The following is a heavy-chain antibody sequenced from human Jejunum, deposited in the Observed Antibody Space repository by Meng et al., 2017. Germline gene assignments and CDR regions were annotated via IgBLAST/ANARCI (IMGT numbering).Heavy chain of an antibody. Sequence: VRLVDAGGGLVQPGGSCRLSCGASGLGLSSNWMHWVRQPRGKGRVWVSRINREGIITSYADSVKSRFTISRDNAKNTLFLQMNSLRAEDTAVYYCTSGKTPTGDYWGQGILVTVSS. J-gene: IGHJ4*02. V-gene: IGHV3-74*02. CDR2: INREGIIT. D-gene: IGHD3-16*01. CDR3: TSGKTPTGDY. CDR1: GLGLSSNW.